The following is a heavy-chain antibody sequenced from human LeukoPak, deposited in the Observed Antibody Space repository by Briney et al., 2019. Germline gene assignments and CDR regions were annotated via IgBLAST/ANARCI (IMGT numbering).Heavy chain of an antibody. CDR1: GGSFSGYY. J-gene: IGHJ4*02. CDR2: INHSGST. CDR3: ARGKRSVFDY. Sequence: PSETLSLTCAVYGGSFSGYYWSWIRQPPGKGLEWIGEINHSGSTNYNPSLKSRVTISVDTSKNQFSLKLSSVTAADTAAYYCARGKRSVFDYWGQGTLVTVSS. V-gene: IGHV4-34*01. D-gene: IGHD4-17*01.